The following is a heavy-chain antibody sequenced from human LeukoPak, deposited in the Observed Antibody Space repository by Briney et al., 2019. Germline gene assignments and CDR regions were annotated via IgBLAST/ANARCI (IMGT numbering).Heavy chain of an antibody. V-gene: IGHV4-61*02. J-gene: IGHJ4*02. Sequence: TLSLTCTVSGGSISSGSYYWSWIRQPAGKGLEWIGRIYTSGSTNYNPSLKSRVTISVDTSKNQFSLKLSSVTAADTAVYYCARDDFWSGYPTFDYWGRGTLVTVSS. CDR3: ARDDFWSGYPTFDY. CDR2: IYTSGST. CDR1: GGSISSGSYY. D-gene: IGHD3-3*01.